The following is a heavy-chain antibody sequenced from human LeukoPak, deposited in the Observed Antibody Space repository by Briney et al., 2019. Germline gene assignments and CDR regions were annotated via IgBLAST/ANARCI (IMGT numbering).Heavy chain of an antibody. J-gene: IGHJ4*02. V-gene: IGHV1-18*01. CDR3: ARELLWFGEPSCFDY. Sequence: GASVKVSCKASGYTFTSYGISWVRQAPGQGLEWMGWISAYNGNTNYAQKLQGRVTMTTDTSTSTAYMELRSLRPDDTAVYYCARELLWFGEPSCFDYWGQGTLVTVSS. CDR1: GYTFTSYG. CDR2: ISAYNGNT. D-gene: IGHD3-10*01.